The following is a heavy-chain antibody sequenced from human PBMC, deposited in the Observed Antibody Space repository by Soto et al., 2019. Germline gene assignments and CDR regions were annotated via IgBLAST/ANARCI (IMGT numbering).Heavy chain of an antibody. D-gene: IGHD3-3*01. CDR3: ASDLRFLEWLSSYGMDV. V-gene: IGHV6-1*01. Sequence: SQTLSLTCAISGDSVSSNSAAWNWIRQSPSRGLEWLGRTYYRSKWYNDYAVSVKSRITINPDTSKNQFSLQLNSVTPEDTAAIYCASDLRFLEWLSSYGMDVGGKGTRVTVPS. CDR2: TYYRSKWYN. CDR1: GDSVSSNSAA. J-gene: IGHJ6*04.